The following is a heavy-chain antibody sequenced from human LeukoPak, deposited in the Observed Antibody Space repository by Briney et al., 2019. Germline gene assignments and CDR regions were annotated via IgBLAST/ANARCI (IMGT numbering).Heavy chain of an antibody. V-gene: IGHV3-30-3*01. J-gene: IGHJ4*02. D-gene: IGHD2-2*01. Sequence: PGGSLRLSCAASGFTFSSYAMHWVRQAPGKGLEWVAVISYDGSNKYYADSVKGRFTISRDNSKNTLYLQMNSLRAEDTAVYYCARVSTIRVVQGGHDYWGQGTLVTVSS. CDR1: GFTFSSYA. CDR3: ARVSTIRVVQGGHDY. CDR2: ISYDGSNK.